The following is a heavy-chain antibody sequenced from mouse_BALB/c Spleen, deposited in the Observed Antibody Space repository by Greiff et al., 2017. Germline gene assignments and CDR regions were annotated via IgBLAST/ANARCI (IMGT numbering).Heavy chain of an antibody. CDR1: GYSFTSYW. V-gene: IGHV1-5*01. CDR2: IYPGNSDT. J-gene: IGHJ2*01. Sequence: EVQLQQSGTVLARPGASVKMSCKASGYSFTSYWMHWVKQRPGQGLEWIGAIYPGNSDTSYNQKFKGKAKLTAVTSASTAYMELSSLTNEDSAVYYWTRCGGSEGSSDGDGRSYSRFDYWGQGTTLTVSS. CDR3: TRCGGSEGSSDGDGRSYSRFDY. D-gene: IGHD2-12*01.